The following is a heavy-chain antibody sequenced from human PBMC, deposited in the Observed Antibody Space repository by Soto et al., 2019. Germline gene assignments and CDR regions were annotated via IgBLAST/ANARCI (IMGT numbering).Heavy chain of an antibody. D-gene: IGHD6-6*01. CDR2: IGVSGDT. CDR3: ARVGSSSILLDY. CDR1: GFTFNIFA. J-gene: IGHJ4*02. Sequence: LSCVASGFTFNIFAMSWVRQAPGKGLEWVSSIGVSGDTYYADSVKGRFTISRDNSKNSLSLQMNSLRAEDAAVYYCARVGSSSILLDYWGQGTLVTVSS. V-gene: IGHV3-23*01.